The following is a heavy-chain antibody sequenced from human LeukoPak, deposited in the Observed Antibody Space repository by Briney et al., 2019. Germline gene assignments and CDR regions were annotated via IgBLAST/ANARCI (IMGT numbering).Heavy chain of an antibody. D-gene: IGHD3/OR15-3a*01. CDR1: GFTFSSYG. V-gene: IGHV3-30*18. CDR3: AKDSFGLGP. Sequence: GSLRLSCAASGFTFSSYGMHWVRPAPGKGLEWVAVISYDGSNKYYADSVKGRFTISRDNSKNTLYLQMNSLRAEDTAVYYCAKDSFGLGPWGQGTLVTVSS. CDR2: ISYDGSNK. J-gene: IGHJ5*02.